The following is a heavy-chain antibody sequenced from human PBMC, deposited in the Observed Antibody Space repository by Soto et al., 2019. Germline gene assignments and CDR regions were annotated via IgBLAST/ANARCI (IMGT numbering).Heavy chain of an antibody. J-gene: IGHJ5*02. CDR1: GFTFSSYA. CDR2: ISYDGSNK. CDR3: ARAVIVATIVGGWFDP. Sequence: QVQLVESGGGVVQPGRSLRLSCAASGFTFSSYAMHWVRHAPGKGLEWGAVISYDGSNKYYADAVKCRFTISRDNSKNTLYLQMNSLRAEDTAVYYCARAVIVATIVGGWFDPWGQGTLVNVSS. V-gene: IGHV3-30-3*01. D-gene: IGHD5-12*01.